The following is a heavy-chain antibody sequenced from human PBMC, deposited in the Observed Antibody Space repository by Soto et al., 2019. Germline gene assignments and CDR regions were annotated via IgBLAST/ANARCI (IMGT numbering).Heavy chain of an antibody. V-gene: IGHV3-9*01. CDR3: ARHPHRVVVAPNFYLYFDL. CDR1: GFTFDDYA. CDR2: ISWDSGNL. Sequence: GGSLRLSCAASGFTFDDYAMHWVRQAPGKGLEWVSGISWDSGNLGYADSVKGRFTISRDNAKNSLYLQMSSLSAEDTALYYCARHPHRVVVAPNFYLYFDLWGRGTLVTVSS. J-gene: IGHJ2*01. D-gene: IGHD2-15*01.